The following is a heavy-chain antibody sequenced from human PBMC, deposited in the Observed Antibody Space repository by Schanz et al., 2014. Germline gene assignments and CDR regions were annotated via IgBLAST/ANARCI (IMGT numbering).Heavy chain of an antibody. D-gene: IGHD2-15*01. CDR1: GFAFSVYG. Sequence: QVQMVESGGGVVQPGRSLRLSCAASGFAFSVYGMHWVRQAPGKGPEWVAVIWSDGSGKYYADSVKGRFTISRDNSKNILYLQMNSLRAEDTAVYYCAKARRKSNCSGGRCFHYSYYGMDVWGQGTTVTVSS. J-gene: IGHJ6*02. CDR2: IWSDGSGK. CDR3: AKARRKSNCSGGRCFHYSYYGMDV. V-gene: IGHV3-33*06.